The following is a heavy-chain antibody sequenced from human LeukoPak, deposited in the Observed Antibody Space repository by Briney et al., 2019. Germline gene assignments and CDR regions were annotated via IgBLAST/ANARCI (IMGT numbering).Heavy chain of an antibody. CDR1: GFTFSSYS. J-gene: IGHJ6*03. CDR2: ISSSSSTI. Sequence: PGGSLRLSCAASGFTFSSYSMNWVRQAPGKGLEWVSYISSSSSTIYYADSVKGRFTISRDNAKNSLYPQMNSLRAEDTAVYYCTREGYQLLSGGNYYYYMDVWGKGTTVTVSS. CDR3: TREGYQLLSGGNYYYYMDV. V-gene: IGHV3-48*04. D-gene: IGHD2-2*01.